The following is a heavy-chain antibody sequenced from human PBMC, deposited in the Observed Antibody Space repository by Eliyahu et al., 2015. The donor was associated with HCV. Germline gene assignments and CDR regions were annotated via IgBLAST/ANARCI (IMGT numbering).Heavy chain of an antibody. J-gene: IGHJ5*01. CDR3: ARVQCGGGCWSDF. V-gene: IGHV1-46*01. CDR1: GYTFTMYD. Sequence: QVQLVQSGAEVKKPGASVRVSCKASGYTFTMYDIYWVRQAPGQGLEWLGTINPTGGGTSHAQTFQGRVTMTRDTSTSTVHMDLNSLRSDDTAVYYCARVQCGGGCWSDFWGQGTLVTVSS. D-gene: IGHD2-21*02. CDR2: INPTGGGT.